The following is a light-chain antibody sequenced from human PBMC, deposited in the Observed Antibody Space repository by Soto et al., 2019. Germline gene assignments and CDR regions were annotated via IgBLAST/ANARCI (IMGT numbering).Light chain of an antibody. CDR3: SSYGSTSTRYV. Sequence: QSALTQPASVSGSPGQSITISCTGTSSDVGGYNYVSWYQQHPGKAPKLMIYEVSNRPSGVSNRFSGSKSGNTASLTISGLQAEDEGDYCCSSYGSTSTRYVFGTGTKLTVL. V-gene: IGLV2-14*01. CDR1: SSDVGGYNY. J-gene: IGLJ1*01. CDR2: EVS.